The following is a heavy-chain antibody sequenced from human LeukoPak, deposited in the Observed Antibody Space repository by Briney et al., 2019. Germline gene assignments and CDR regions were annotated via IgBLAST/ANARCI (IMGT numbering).Heavy chain of an antibody. D-gene: IGHD2-15*01. CDR1: GGSISSYY. Sequence: SETLSLTCTVSGGSISSYYWSWVRQPPGKGLEWIGYIYYSGSTNYNPSLKSRVTISVDTSKNQFSLKLSSVTAADTAVYYCASTQISGGSYYYYYMDVWGKGTTVTVSS. CDR2: IYYSGST. J-gene: IGHJ6*03. V-gene: IGHV4-59*01. CDR3: ASTQISGGSYYYYYMDV.